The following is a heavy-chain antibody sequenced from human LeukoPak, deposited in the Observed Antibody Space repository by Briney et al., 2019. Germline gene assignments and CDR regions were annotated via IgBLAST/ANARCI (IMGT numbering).Heavy chain of an antibody. CDR2: INPNSGGT. CDR3: ATDDSSGYYSGP. CDR1: GYTFTVYY. J-gene: IGHJ5*02. V-gene: IGHV1-2*06. Sequence: GASVKVSCKASGYTFTVYYMAWVRQAPGQGLEWMGRINPNSGGTNYAQKFQGRVTMTRDTSISTAYMELSRLRSDDTAVYYCATDDSSGYYSGPWSQGTLVTVSS. D-gene: IGHD3-22*01.